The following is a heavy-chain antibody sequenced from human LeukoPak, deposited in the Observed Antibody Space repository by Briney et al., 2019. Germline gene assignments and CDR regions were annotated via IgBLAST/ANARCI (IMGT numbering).Heavy chain of an antibody. J-gene: IGHJ4*02. V-gene: IGHV3-23*01. Sequence: GGTLRLSCAASGFTFSSYGMSWVRQAPGKGLEWVSVISGSGGSTYYADSVKGRFTISRDNSKNTLYLQMNSLRAEDTAVYYCARGGPYSGSYDLYYFDYWGQGTLVTVSS. D-gene: IGHD1-26*01. CDR3: ARGGPYSGSYDLYYFDY. CDR1: GFTFSSYG. CDR2: ISGSGGST.